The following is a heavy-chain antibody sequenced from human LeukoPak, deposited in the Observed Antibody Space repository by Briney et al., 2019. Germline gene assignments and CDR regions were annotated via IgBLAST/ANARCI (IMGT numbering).Heavy chain of an antibody. CDR3: ARHYYSNYVVDY. D-gene: IGHD4-11*01. CDR2: IYYSGST. Sequence: SETLSLTCTVSGGSISSSSYYGGWIRQPRGKGMEWIERIYYSGSTYYNPSLKSRVTISVDTSKNQFSLKLSSVTAADTAVYYCARHYYSNYVVDYWGQGTLVTVSS. CDR1: GGSISSSSYY. V-gene: IGHV4-39*01. J-gene: IGHJ4*02.